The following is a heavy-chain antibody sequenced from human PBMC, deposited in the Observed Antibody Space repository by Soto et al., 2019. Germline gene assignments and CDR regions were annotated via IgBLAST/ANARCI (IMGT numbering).Heavy chain of an antibody. CDR3: ARGGTIFGVVNPHY. J-gene: IGHJ4*02. D-gene: IGHD3-3*01. CDR2: MNPNSGNT. CDR1: GYTFTSYD. V-gene: IGHV1-8*01. Sequence: ASVKVSCKASGYTFTSYDINWVRQATGQGLEWMGWMNPNSGNTGYAQKFQGRVTMTRNTSISTAYMELSSLRSEDTAVYYCARGGTIFGVVNPHYWGQGTLVTVSS.